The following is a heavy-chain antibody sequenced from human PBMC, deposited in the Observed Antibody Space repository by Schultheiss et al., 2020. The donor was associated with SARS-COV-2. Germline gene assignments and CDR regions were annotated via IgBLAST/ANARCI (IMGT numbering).Heavy chain of an antibody. CDR1: GFTFSSYA. CDR3: ARDRRCSGGSCYERIYGMDV. J-gene: IGHJ6*02. V-gene: IGHV4-4*02. D-gene: IGHD2-15*01. CDR2: IYHSGST. Sequence: GSLRLSCAASGFTFSSYAMHWVRQAPGKGLEWIGEIYHSGSTNYNPSLKSRVTISVDTSKNQFSLKLSSVTAADTAVYYCARDRRCSGGSCYERIYGMDVWGQGTTVTVSS.